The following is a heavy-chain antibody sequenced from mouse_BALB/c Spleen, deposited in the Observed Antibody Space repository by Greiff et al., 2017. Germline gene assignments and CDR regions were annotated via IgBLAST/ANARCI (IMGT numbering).Heavy chain of an antibody. Sequence: EVKLMESGGGLVKPGGSLKLSCAASGFTFSSYAMSWVRQTPEKRLEWVASISSGGSTYYPDSVKGRFTISRDNARNILYLQMSSLRSEDTAMYYCARDGNYGGYFDVWGAGTTVTVSS. CDR3: ARDGNYGGYFDV. D-gene: IGHD2-1*01. J-gene: IGHJ1*01. CDR2: ISSGGST. V-gene: IGHV5-6-5*01. CDR1: GFTFSSYA.